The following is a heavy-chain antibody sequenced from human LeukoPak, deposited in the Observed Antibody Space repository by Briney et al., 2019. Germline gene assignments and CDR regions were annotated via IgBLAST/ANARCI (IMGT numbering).Heavy chain of an antibody. V-gene: IGHV4-34*01. CDR3: ARDWELGH. D-gene: IGHD1-1*01. Sequence: SETLSLTCAVYGGSFSGYYWSWIRPPPGKGLEWIGEINHSGSTNYNPSLKRRITISLDTSKNQFSLKLNSVTAADTAVYYCARDWELGHWGQGTLVTVSS. J-gene: IGHJ5*02. CDR2: INHSGST. CDR1: GGSFSGYY.